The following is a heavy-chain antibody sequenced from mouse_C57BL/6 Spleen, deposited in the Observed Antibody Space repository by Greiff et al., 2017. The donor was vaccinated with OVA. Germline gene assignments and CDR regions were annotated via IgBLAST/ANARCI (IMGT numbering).Heavy chain of an antibody. CDR1: GYAFSSYW. CDR2: IYPGDGDT. J-gene: IGHJ2*01. Sequence: VKVVESGAELVKPGASVKISCKASGYAFSSYWMNWVKQRPGKGLEGLGQIYPGDGDTNYNGKFKGKATLTADKSSSTAYMQLSSLTSEDSAVYFCARSYDYCDYWGQGTTLTVSS. D-gene: IGHD2-3*01. CDR3: ARSYDYCDY. V-gene: IGHV1-80*01.